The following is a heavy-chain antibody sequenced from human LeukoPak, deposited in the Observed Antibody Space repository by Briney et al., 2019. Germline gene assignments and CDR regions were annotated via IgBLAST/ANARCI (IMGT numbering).Heavy chain of an antibody. J-gene: IGHJ4*02. D-gene: IGHD4-23*01. CDR2: IRQNGSEK. CDR1: GFTFSSYW. Sequence: GGSLRLSCAASGFTFSSYWMMWLRQAPGKGLEWVANIRQNGSEKNYVDSVKGRFTISRDNAKISLYLQMNSLRAEDTAVYYCATDRKVGTWDPRFDYWGQGTLVTVSS. V-gene: IGHV3-7*01. CDR3: ATDRKVGTWDPRFDY.